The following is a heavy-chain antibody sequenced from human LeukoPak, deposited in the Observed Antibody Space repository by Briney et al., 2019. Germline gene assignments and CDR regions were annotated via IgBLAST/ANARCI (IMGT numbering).Heavy chain of an antibody. CDR3: ARDGKQQLVVQ. Sequence: PSETLSLTCTVSGGSISSYYWSWIRQPAGKGLEWIGRIYTSGSTDYNPSLKSRVTMSVGTSKNQFSLKLSSVTAADTAVYYCARDGKQQLVVQWGQGTLVTVSS. CDR1: GGSISSYY. CDR2: IYTSGST. D-gene: IGHD6-13*01. V-gene: IGHV4-4*07. J-gene: IGHJ4*02.